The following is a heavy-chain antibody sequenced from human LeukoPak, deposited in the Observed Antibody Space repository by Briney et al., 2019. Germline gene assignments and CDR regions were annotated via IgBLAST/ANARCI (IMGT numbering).Heavy chain of an antibody. D-gene: IGHD4-17*01. J-gene: IGHJ4*02. CDR1: GYSISSGYY. Sequence: SETLSLTCAVSGYSISSGYYWGWIRQPPGKGLEWIGSIYHSGSTFYTPSLESRVTISVDTSKNQFSLKLTSVTAADTAVYDCARGDNGIDYSGQGTLVTVSS. CDR2: IYHSGST. V-gene: IGHV4-38-2*01. CDR3: ARGDNGIDY.